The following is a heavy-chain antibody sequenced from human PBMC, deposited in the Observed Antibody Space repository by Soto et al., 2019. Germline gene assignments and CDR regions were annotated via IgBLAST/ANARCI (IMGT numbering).Heavy chain of an antibody. V-gene: IGHV4-39*01. J-gene: IGHJ4*02. CDR3: AKSLGGDCYDY. D-gene: IGHD2-21*01. Sequence: SETLSLTCTVSGGSISSSSYYWGWIRQPPGKGLEWIGSIYYSGSTYYNPSLKSRVTISVDTSKNQFSLKLTSVTAADTAVYYCAKSLGGDCYDYWGQGTLVTVSA. CDR2: IYYSGST. CDR1: GGSISSSSYY.